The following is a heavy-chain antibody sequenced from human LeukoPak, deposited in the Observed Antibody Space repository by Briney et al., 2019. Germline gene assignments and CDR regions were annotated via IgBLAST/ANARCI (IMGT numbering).Heavy chain of an antibody. V-gene: IGHV1-2*02. D-gene: IGHD2-15*01. CDR2: INPNSGGT. CDR1: GYTFTGYY. Sequence: ASVKVSCRASGYTFTGYYMHWVRQAPGRGLEWMGWINPNSGGTNYAQKFQGRVTMTRDTSISTAYLELSRLRSDDTAVYYCARDPDVKYCSGGSCSLGWFDPWGQGTLVTVSS. CDR3: ARDPDVKYCSGGSCSLGWFDP. J-gene: IGHJ5*02.